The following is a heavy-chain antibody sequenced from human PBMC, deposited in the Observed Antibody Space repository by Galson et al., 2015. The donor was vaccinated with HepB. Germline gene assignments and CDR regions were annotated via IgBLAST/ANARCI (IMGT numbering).Heavy chain of an antibody. D-gene: IGHD6-6*01. J-gene: IGHJ6*02. CDR3: ARQRGYSSSRDYYYYGMDV. V-gene: IGHV5-51*01. Sequence: QSGAEVKKPGESLKISCKGSGYSFTSYWIGWVRQMPGKGLEWMGIIYPGDSDTRYSPSFQGQVTISADKSISTAYLQWSSLKASDTAMYYCARQRGYSSSRDYYYYGMDVWGQGTTVTVSS. CDR2: IYPGDSDT. CDR1: GYSFTSYW.